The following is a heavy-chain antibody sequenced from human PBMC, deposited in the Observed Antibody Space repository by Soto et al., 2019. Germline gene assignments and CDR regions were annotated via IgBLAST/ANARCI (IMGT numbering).Heavy chain of an antibody. CDR3: ARALYYYGSGSYYKSPRFDP. CDR2: INPNSGGT. J-gene: IGHJ5*02. Sequence: APVKVSCKASGYTFTGYYMLWVRQAPGQGLEWMGWINPNSGGTNYAQKFQGWVTMTRDTSISTAYMELSRLRSDDTAVYYCARALYYYGSGSYYKSPRFDPWGQGTLVTVSS. V-gene: IGHV1-2*04. D-gene: IGHD3-10*01. CDR1: GYTFTGYY.